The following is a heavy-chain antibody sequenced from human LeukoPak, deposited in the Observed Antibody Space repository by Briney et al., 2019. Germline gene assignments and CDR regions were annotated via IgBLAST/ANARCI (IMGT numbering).Heavy chain of an antibody. CDR1: GYTFTGYY. D-gene: IGHD5-24*01. J-gene: IGHJ4*02. CDR2: SNPNSGGT. Sequence: ASVKVSCKASGYTFTGYYMHWVRQAPGQGLEWMGWSNPNSGGTNYAQKFQGRVTMTRDTSISTAYMELSRLRSDDTAVYYCARCLTRRDGHNFGDYWGQGTLVTVSS. V-gene: IGHV1-2*02. CDR3: ARCLTRRDGHNFGDY.